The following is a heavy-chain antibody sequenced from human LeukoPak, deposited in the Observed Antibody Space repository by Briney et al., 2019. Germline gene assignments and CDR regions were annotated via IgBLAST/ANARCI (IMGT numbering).Heavy chain of an antibody. V-gene: IGHV4-34*01. CDR1: GGSFSGYY. CDR3: ARAKYCSGGSCYFDY. D-gene: IGHD2-15*01. Sequence: SETLSLTCAVYGGSFSGYYWSWIRQPPGKGLEWIGEINHSGSTNYNPSLKSRVTISVDTSKNQLSLELSSVTAADTAVYYCARAKYCSGGSCYFDYWGQGTLVTVSS. J-gene: IGHJ4*02. CDR2: INHSGST.